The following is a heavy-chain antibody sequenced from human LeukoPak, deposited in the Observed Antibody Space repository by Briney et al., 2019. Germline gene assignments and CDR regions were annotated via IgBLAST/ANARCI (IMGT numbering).Heavy chain of an antibody. CDR2: INHSGST. J-gene: IGHJ6*03. V-gene: IGHV4-34*01. CDR1: GGSFSGCY. D-gene: IGHD4-11*01. CDR3: ARVRLPKSYYYYYYMDV. Sequence: SETLSLTCAVYGGSFSGCYWSWIRQPPGKGLEWIGEINHSGSTNYNPSLKSRVTISVDTSKNQFSLKLSSVTAADTAVYYCARVRLPKSYYYYYYMDVWGKGTTVTVPS.